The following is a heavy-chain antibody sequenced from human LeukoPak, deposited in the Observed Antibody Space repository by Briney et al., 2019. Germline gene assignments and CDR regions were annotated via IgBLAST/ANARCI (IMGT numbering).Heavy chain of an antibody. J-gene: IGHJ6*03. CDR3: ARGVSYYDSSGGYYYYYMDV. CDR2: IIPIFGTA. CDR1: GCTFSSYA. V-gene: IGHV1-69*05. D-gene: IGHD3-22*01. Sequence: SVKVSCKASGCTFSSYAISWVRQAPGQGLEWMGGIIPIFGTANYAQKFQGRVTITTDESTSTAYMELSSLRSEDTAVYYCARGVSYYDSSGGYYYYYMDVWGKGTTVTVSS.